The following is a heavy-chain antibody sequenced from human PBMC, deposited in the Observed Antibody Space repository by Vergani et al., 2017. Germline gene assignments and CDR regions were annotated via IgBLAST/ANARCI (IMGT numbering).Heavy chain of an antibody. CDR1: GFTFDDYA. D-gene: IGHD6-13*01. J-gene: IGHJ6*02. V-gene: IGHV3-9*01. CDR3: AKGYSSLFYGMDV. CDR2: ISWNSGSI. Sequence: EVQLLESGGGLVQPGRSLRLSCAASGFTFDDYAMHWVRQAPGKGLEWVSGISWNSGSIGYADSVKGRFTISRDNAKNSLYLQMNSLRAEDTALYYCAKGYSSLFYGMDVWGQGTTVTVSS.